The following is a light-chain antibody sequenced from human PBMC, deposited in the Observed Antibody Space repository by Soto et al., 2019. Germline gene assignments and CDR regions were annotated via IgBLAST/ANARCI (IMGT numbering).Light chain of an antibody. V-gene: IGLV1-40*01. CDR1: SSNIGAGYD. CDR3: QSYDSSLSGWV. Sequence: QSVLTQPPSMSGAPGQRVTISCTGSSSNIGAGYDVHWYQQLPGTAPKLLIYGNSNRPSGVPDRFSGSKSGTSASLAITGLQADDEADYYCQSYDSSLSGWVFGGGTKLTVL. J-gene: IGLJ3*02. CDR2: GNS.